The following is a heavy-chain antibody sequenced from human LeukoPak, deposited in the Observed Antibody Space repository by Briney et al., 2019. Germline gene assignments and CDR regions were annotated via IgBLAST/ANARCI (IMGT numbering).Heavy chain of an antibody. V-gene: IGHV4-59*01. J-gene: IGHJ5*02. D-gene: IGHD4-11*01. CDR2: IYYSGST. CDR1: GGSISSYY. CDR3: ATSYSNYLSWFDP. Sequence: SETLSLTCTVSGGSISSYYWSWIRQPPGKGLGWIGYIYYSGSTNYNPSLKSRVTISVDTSKNQFSLKLSSVTAADTAVYYCATSYSNYLSWFDPWGQGTLVTVSS.